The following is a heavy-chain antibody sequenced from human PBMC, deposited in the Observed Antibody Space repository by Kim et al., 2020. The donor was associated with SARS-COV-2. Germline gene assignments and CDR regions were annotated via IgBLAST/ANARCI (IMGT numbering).Heavy chain of an antibody. CDR1: GFTFSSYD. V-gene: IGHV3-13*01. CDR3: ARAKKHYCSSTSCDSSGWYYFDY. CDR2: IGTAGDT. Sequence: GGSLRLSCAASGFTFSSYDMHWVRQATGKGLEWVSAIGTAGDTYYPGSVKGRFTISRENAKNSLYLQMNSLRAGDTAVYYCARAKKHYCSSTSCDSSGWYYFDYWGQGTLVTVSS. J-gene: IGHJ4*02. D-gene: IGHD2-2*02.